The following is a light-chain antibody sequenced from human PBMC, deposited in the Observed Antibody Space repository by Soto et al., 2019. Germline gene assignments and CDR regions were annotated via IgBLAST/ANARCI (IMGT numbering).Light chain of an antibody. CDR1: RGSGDR. CDR3: LQVSSFPRT. V-gene: IGKV1-12*01. CDR2: AAS. J-gene: IGKJ1*01. Sequence: IQMNHSPSSLSAVLGTRVTITCRASRGSGDRVAWFQQKPGKAPQFLIQAASNLQSGVPSRFSGSGSGTEFILSINSLQPEDIATYYCLQVSSFPRTFGQGTKVDIK.